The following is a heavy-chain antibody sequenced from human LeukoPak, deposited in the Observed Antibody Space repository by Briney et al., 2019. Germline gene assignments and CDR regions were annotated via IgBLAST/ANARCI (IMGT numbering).Heavy chain of an antibody. Sequence: GGSLRLSCAVSGFTVSSKYMSWVRQAPGKGLEWVSVIYSSGDTYYADSVKGRFSISRDNSKNTLYLQMNSLRAEDTAVYYCARAVGNSGSYIDYWGQGTLVTVSS. J-gene: IGHJ4*02. CDR3: ARAVGNSGSYIDY. CDR1: GFTVSSKY. D-gene: IGHD1-26*01. CDR2: IYSSGDT. V-gene: IGHV3-53*01.